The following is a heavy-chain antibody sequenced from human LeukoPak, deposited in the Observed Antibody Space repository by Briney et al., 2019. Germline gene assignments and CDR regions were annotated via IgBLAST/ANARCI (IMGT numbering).Heavy chain of an antibody. CDR3: ARGVYYYDSSGYYGLL. D-gene: IGHD3-22*01. CDR2: IYETGST. V-gene: IGHV4-39*07. CDR1: GGSLSSSSYY. Sequence: KPSETLSLTCSVSGGSLSSSSYYWGWIRQPPGRGLEWGGNIYETGSTNYNPSLKSRVTISVDTSKKQFSLKLSSVTAADTAVYYCARGVYYYDSSGYYGLLWGQGTLVTVSS. J-gene: IGHJ4*02.